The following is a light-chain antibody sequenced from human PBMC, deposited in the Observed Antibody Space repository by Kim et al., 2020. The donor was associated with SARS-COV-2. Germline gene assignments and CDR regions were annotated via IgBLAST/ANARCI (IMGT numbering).Light chain of an antibody. V-gene: IGKV3-20*01. CDR1: QNVGSNY. CDR2: GAS. J-gene: IGKJ1*01. CDR3: HQLDDSPRT. Sequence: EIVLTQSPGTLSLSPGERATLSCRASQNVGSNYLVWFQQKPGQAPRLLIYGASTRATGIPDRFSSSGSGTDFTLTISRLEPEDFAVYYCHQLDDSPRTFGQGTKGEVK.